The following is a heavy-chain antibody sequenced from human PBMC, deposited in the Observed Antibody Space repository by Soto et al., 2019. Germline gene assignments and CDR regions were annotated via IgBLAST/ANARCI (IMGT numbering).Heavy chain of an antibody. J-gene: IGHJ3*02. D-gene: IGHD3-22*01. Sequence: PSETLFRTCAVSGYSRSSGYYWGWLRQPPGKGLEWIGIIYHSWSTDYNPSPKGRATISGDTAKTQFSRKMSSVTAADTAVYYWAREMEGYYCNSSGSDTFDIWGQGTMVT. CDR2: IYHSWST. CDR1: GYSRSSGYY. CDR3: AREMEGYYCNSSGSDTFDI. V-gene: IGHV4-38-2*02.